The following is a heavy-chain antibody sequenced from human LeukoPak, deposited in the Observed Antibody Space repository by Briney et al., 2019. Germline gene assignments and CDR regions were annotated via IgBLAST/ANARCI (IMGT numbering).Heavy chain of an antibody. J-gene: IGHJ4*02. CDR1: GGSFSGYY. Sequence: PSETLSLTCAVYGGSFSGYYWSWIRQPPGKGLEWIGEINHSGTTNYNPSLESRVTISVDTSKNQFSLKLSSVTAADTAVYYCARGRRGKDTVVVPAAPRGVYFDYWGQGTLVTVSS. V-gene: IGHV4-34*01. CDR2: INHSGTT. D-gene: IGHD2-2*01. CDR3: ARGRRGKDTVVVPAAPRGVYFDY.